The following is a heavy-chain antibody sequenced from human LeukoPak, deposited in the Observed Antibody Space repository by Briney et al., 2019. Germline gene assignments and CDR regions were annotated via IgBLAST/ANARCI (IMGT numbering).Heavy chain of an antibody. J-gene: IGHJ4*02. CDR3: ARARRDGYNDLGDY. CDR1: GFTFSSYA. V-gene: IGHV3-23*01. CDR2: ISGSGGST. Sequence: GGSLRLSCAASGFTFSSYAMSWVRQAPGKGLGWVSAISGSGGSTYYADSVKGRFTISRDNSKNTLYLQMNSLRAEDTAIYYCARARRDGYNDLGDYWGQGTLVTVSS. D-gene: IGHD5-24*01.